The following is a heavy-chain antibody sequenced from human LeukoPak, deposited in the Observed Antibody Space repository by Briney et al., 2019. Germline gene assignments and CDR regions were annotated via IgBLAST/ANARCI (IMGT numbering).Heavy chain of an antibody. CDR2: IYSGGST. V-gene: IGHV3-53*01. CDR1: VFTVSSIY. J-gene: IGHJ4*02. Sequence: GGSLRLSCAASVFTVSSIYMSWVRQAPGKGLEWVSVIYSGGSTHYADSMKGRFTISRDKSKNMLYLQMNSLRAEDTAVYYCARGHTSDYWGQGTLVTVSS. CDR3: ARGHTSDY.